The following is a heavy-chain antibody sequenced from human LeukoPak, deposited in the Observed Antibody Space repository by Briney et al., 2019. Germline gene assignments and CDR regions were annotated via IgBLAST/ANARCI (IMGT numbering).Heavy chain of an antibody. CDR2: IYYSGST. V-gene: IGHV4-59*08. CDR3: TRGSDGEYDS. J-gene: IGHJ4*02. CDR1: GGSISSYY. D-gene: IGHD5-24*01. Sequence: SETLSLTCTVSGGSISSYYWSWIRQTPGKGLEWIGYIYYSGSTNYNPSLKSRVTISVDTSKKQFSLKLSSVTAADTAVYYCTRGSDGEYDSWGQGTLVTVSS.